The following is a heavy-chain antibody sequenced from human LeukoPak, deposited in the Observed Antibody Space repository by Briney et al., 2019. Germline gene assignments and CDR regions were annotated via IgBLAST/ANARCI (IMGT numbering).Heavy chain of an antibody. Sequence: PSEALSLTCAVYGESFSAYSWNWIRQSPGKGLEWIGEINHSGSTNYNPSLKSRATISVDTSKNQTSKRQFSLKLNSVTSAETAGYYFSRRRSSPGINWFDPWGQGTLVTVSS. J-gene: IGHJ5*02. CDR3: SRRRSSPGINWFDP. V-gene: IGHV4-34*01. D-gene: IGHD1-26*01. CDR2: INHSGST. CDR1: GESFSAYS.